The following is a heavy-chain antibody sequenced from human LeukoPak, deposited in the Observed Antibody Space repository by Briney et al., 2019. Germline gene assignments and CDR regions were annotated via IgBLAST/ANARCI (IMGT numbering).Heavy chain of an antibody. D-gene: IGHD4-11*01. V-gene: IGHV3-48*04. CDR1: GFTFSNIG. Sequence: PGGSLRLSCAASGFTFSNIGMHWVRQAPGKGLEWVSYISDSGTSTYYADSVQGRFTVSRDNAKNSLFLQMNSLRAEDTAVYYCARRLPSYGMDVWGQGATVTVS. J-gene: IGHJ6*02. CDR3: ARRLPSYGMDV. CDR2: ISDSGTST.